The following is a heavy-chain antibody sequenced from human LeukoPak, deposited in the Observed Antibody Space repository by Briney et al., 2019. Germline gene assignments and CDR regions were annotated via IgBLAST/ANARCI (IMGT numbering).Heavy chain of an antibody. CDR3: VSYCSITNCYKRAFHI. V-gene: IGHV4-38-2*02. CDR1: SYSISSGYY. D-gene: IGHD2-2*02. CDR2: FYHSGST. Sequence: SETLSLTCTVSSYSISSGYYWGWIRQPPGKGLEWIASFYHSGSTYYNSSLKSRVTISVDTSKNQFSLKLSSVTAADTAVYYCVSYCSITNCYKRAFHIWGQGTVVTVSS. J-gene: IGHJ3*02.